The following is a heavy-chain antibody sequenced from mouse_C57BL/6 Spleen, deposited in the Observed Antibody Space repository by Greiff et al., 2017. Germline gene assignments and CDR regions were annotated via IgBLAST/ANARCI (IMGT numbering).Heavy chain of an antibody. CDR1: GYTFTSYW. V-gene: IGHV1-52*01. CDR2: IDPSDSET. Sequence: VQLQQPGAELVRPGSSVKLSCKASGYTFTSYWMHWVKQRPIQGLEWIGNIDPSDSETHYNQKFKDKATLTVDKSSSTAYMQLSSLTSEDSAVYYCARIWAYYAMDYWGQGTSVTVSS. D-gene: IGHD4-1*01. CDR3: ARIWAYYAMDY. J-gene: IGHJ4*01.